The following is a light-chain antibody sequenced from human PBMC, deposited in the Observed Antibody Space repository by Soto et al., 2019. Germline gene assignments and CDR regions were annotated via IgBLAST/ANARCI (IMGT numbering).Light chain of an antibody. V-gene: IGLV2-23*01. CDR2: EGS. CDR1: SSDVGSYNL. Sequence: QSALTQPASVSGSPGQSITISCTGTSSDVGSYNLVSWYQQHPGKAPKLMIYEGSKRPSGVSNRFSGSTSGNTASLTISGLQAEDEADYYCCSYAGSSIHVVFGGGTKLTVL. CDR3: CSYAGSSIHVV. J-gene: IGLJ2*01.